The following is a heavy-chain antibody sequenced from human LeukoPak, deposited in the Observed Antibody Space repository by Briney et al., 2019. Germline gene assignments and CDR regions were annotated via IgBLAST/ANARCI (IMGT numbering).Heavy chain of an antibody. CDR3: ARGQGYDPDAFDI. CDR2: ISSSSSTI. V-gene: IGHV3-48*01. D-gene: IGHD2-15*01. CDR1: GFTFSSYS. Sequence: GGSLRLSCAASGFTFSSYSMNWVRQAPGKGLEWVSYISSSSSTIYYADSVNGRFTISRDNAKNSLYLQMNSLRAEDTAVYYCARGQGYDPDAFDIWGQGTMVTVSS. J-gene: IGHJ3*02.